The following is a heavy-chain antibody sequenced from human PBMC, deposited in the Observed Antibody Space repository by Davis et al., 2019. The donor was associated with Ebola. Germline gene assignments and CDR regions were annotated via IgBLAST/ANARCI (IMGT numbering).Heavy chain of an antibody. D-gene: IGHD4-11*01. Sequence: GESLKISCKSSGYSFTNYWIGWVRQMPGKGLEWMGVIYPDDSDTRYNPSFQGQVTISADKSISTAYLQWGNLKASDTAMYYCARRQGSLQSFDYWGQGTLVTVSS. J-gene: IGHJ4*02. CDR3: ARRQGSLQSFDY. CDR1: GYSFTNYW. V-gene: IGHV5-51*01. CDR2: IYPDDSDT.